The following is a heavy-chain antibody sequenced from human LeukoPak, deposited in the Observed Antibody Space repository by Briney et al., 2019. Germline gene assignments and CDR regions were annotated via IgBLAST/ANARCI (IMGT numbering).Heavy chain of an antibody. V-gene: IGHV3-7*03. CDR3: ARVLLWFGDFYWFDP. CDR1: GFTFSHYW. J-gene: IGHJ5*02. Sequence: GGSLRLSCAASGFTFSHYWMTWVRQAPGKGLEWVANVKEDGSQKTYVDSVKGRFTISRDNAKNSLFLQMNNVRADDTAVYYCARVLLWFGDFYWFDPWGQGTLVTVSS. CDR2: VKEDGSQK. D-gene: IGHD3-10*01.